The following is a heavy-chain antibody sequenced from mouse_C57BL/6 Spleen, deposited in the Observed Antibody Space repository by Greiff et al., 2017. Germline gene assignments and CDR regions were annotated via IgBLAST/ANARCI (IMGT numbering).Heavy chain of an antibody. V-gene: IGHV1-64*01. CDR3: ARWHGRNYFDY. Sequence: QVQLKQPGAELVKPGASVKLSCKASGYTFTSYWMHWVKQRPGQGLEWIGMIHPNSGSTYYNEKFKSRATLTVDKSTSTAFMQRSSLTSEDSAVYYCARWHGRNYFDYWGQGTTLTVSS. J-gene: IGHJ2*01. CDR2: IHPNSGST. D-gene: IGHD1-1*02. CDR1: GYTFTSYW.